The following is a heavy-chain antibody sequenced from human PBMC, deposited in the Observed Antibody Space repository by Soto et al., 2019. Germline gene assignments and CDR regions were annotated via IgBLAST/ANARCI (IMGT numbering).Heavy chain of an antibody. Sequence: GASVKVSCKASGYTFTSYDIHWVRQATGQGLEWMGWMNPNSGNTGFAQKFQGRVTLSADTSTDTAYMQLSGLKSEDTAVYYCAIRRAYRNSWYYFDSWGQGTLVTVSS. CDR1: GYTFTSYD. D-gene: IGHD1-7*01. CDR3: AIRRAYRNSWYYFDS. J-gene: IGHJ4*02. V-gene: IGHV1-8*01. CDR2: MNPNSGNT.